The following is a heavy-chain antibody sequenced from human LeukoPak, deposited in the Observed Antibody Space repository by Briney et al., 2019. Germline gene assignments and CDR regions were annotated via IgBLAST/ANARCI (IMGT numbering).Heavy chain of an antibody. CDR1: GFTFSSYE. J-gene: IGHJ4*02. D-gene: IGHD4-17*01. Sequence: GGSLTLSCAASGFTFSSYEMNWVRQAPGKGLEWVSSISSSSSYIYYADSVKGRFTISRDNAKNSLYLQMNSLRAEDTAVYYCARGFTVTPDYWWQGTLVTVSS. CDR3: ARGFTVTPDY. CDR2: ISSSSSYI. V-gene: IGHV3-21*01.